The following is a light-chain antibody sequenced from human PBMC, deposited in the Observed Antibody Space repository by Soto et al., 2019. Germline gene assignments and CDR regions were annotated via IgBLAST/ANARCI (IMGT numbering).Light chain of an antibody. V-gene: IGKV1-5*03. Sequence: DIHLTQSPSTLSASVGDRITITCRASQSISRGLAWYQQKPGKAPKLLIYTTSSLESGVPSRFSGSGYGTEFKLTISSLQPDDFATYYCQHDKDYSWTFGQGPKVELQ. CDR2: TTS. CDR3: QHDKDYSWT. CDR1: QSISRG. J-gene: IGKJ1*01.